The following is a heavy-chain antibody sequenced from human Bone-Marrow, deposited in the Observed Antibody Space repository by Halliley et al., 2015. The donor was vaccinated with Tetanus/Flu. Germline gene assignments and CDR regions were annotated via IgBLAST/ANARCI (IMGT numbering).Heavy chain of an antibody. Sequence: WVANIRHDRNEKYYVGPVKGRFTISRDNAKNSLFLQMTTLRAEDTAVYYCARDLTYYDSSGYLWGQGTLVPVSS. D-gene: IGHD3-22*01. J-gene: IGHJ4*02. V-gene: IGHV3-7*04. CDR2: IRHDRNEK. CDR3: ARDLTYYDSSGYL.